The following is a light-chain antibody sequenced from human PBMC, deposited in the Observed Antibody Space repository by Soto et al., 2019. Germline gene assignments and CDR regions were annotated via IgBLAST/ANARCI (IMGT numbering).Light chain of an antibody. V-gene: IGKV4-1*01. CDR1: QRILYSSNNKNY. Sequence: DIVMPQSADSLALSLCESSTINCKSSQRILYSSNNKNYLAWYQQKPGQPPKLLIYWASTRESGVPDRFSGSGSGTDFTLTISSLQAEDVAVYYCQQHYTTQWTFGQGPKVDIK. CDR3: QQHYTTQWT. CDR2: WAS. J-gene: IGKJ1*01.